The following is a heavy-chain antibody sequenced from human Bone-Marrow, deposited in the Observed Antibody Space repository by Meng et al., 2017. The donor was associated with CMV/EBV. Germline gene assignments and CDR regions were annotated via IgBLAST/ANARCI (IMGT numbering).Heavy chain of an antibody. V-gene: IGHV5-51*01. CDR1: GYSFTSYW. J-gene: IGHJ4*02. CDR2: IYPGDSDT. Sequence: GESLKISCKGSGYSFTSYWIGWVRQMPGKGLEWMGIIYPGDSDTRYSPSFQGQVTISADKSISTAYLQWSSLKASDTAMYYGARWGSSSKRGFDYWGQGTLVTVSS. D-gene: IGHD6-6*01. CDR3: ARWGSSSKRGFDY.